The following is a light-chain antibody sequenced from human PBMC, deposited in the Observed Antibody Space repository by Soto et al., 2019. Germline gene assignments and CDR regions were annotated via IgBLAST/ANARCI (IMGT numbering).Light chain of an antibody. J-gene: IGKJ1*01. V-gene: IGKV1-27*01. CDR2: VAS. CDR1: QGIDNY. CDR3: QKYNSAPPT. Sequence: DIQITQSQSSLCASVGDRVTITCRASQGIDNYFAWYQQKPGKVPKLLIYVASTLQLGVPSRFSASGSGTDFTLTISSLQPEDVATYYCQKYNSAPPTFGQGTKVDIK.